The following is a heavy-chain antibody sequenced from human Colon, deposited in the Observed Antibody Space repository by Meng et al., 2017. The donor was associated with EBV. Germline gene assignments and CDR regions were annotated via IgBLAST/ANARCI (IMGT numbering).Heavy chain of an antibody. CDR3: ARGKQDAWELLAY. CDR1: GVSISSNIR. D-gene: IGHD1-26*01. V-gene: IGHV4-4*02. CDR2: IDDSGST. Sequence: VPLTESGQGLVRPSGPLSLTCGVFGVSISSNIRWTWVRQPPGKGLEWIGDIDDSGSTNYNPSLNSRISISLDKSKNHFSLKVNSVTAADTAVYYCARGKQDAWELLAYWGQGALVTVSS. J-gene: IGHJ4*02.